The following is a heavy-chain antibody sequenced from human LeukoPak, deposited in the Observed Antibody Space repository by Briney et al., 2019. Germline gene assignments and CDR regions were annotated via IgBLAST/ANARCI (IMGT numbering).Heavy chain of an antibody. CDR3: ARVRYCYYGMDV. Sequence: TSETLSLTCTVSGGSISSYYWSWIRQPPGKGLEWIGYIYYSGSTNYNPSLKSRVTISVDTSKNQFSLKLSSVTAADTAVYYCARVRYCYYGMDVWGQGTTVTVSS. CDR2: IYYSGST. CDR1: GGSISSYY. J-gene: IGHJ6*02. V-gene: IGHV4-59*01.